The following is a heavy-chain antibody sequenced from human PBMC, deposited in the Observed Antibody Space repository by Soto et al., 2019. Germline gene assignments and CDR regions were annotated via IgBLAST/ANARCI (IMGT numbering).Heavy chain of an antibody. D-gene: IGHD6-6*01. J-gene: IGHJ4*02. V-gene: IGHV3-23*01. CDR1: GFTFSSYA. CDR3: ANLRYSSSSQYYFDY. CDR2: ISGSGGST. Sequence: EVQLLESGGGLVQPGGSLRLSCAASGFTFSSYAMSWVRQAPGKGLEWVSAISGSGGSTYYADSVKGRFTISRDNSKYTLYLQMNSLRAEDTAVYYCANLRYSSSSQYYFDYWGQGTLVTVSS.